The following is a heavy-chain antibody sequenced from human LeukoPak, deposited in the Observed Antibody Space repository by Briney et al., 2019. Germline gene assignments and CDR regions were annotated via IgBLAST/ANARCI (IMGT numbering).Heavy chain of an antibody. CDR2: ISYDGSNK. D-gene: IGHD5-12*01. CDR3: ARDRRTQTDIVATIPSYYFDY. Sequence: PGGSLRLSCAASGFTFSSYAMHWVRQAPGKGLEWVAVISYDGSNKYYADSVKGRFTISRDNSKNTLYLQMNSLRAEDTAVYYCARDRRTQTDIVATIPSYYFDYWGRGTLVTVSS. J-gene: IGHJ4*02. V-gene: IGHV3-30-3*01. CDR1: GFTFSSYA.